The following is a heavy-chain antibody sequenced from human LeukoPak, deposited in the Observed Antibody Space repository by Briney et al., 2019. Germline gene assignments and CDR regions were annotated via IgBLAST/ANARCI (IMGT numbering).Heavy chain of an antibody. V-gene: IGHV3-7*01. D-gene: IGHD3-16*01. CDR2: INQDGSGT. CDR1: GFKFNTYW. CDR3: ARHNRGGDWDY. Sequence: PGGSLRLSCAASGFKFNTYWMSWVRQAPGKGLEWVANINQDGSGTYYVDSMKGRFTISRDNSKNSLYLQMNSLSVEDTAVYYCARHNRGGDWDYWGQGTLVTVSS. J-gene: IGHJ4*02.